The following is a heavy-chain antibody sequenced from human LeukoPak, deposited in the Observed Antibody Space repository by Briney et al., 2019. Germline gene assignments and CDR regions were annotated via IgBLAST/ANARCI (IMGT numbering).Heavy chain of an antibody. Sequence: GGSLRLSCAAPGFPFSISWMSWVRRAPGKGLEWVGRIKRKSDGGTTDYAAPVKGRFTISRDDSKNMLFLQMNSLKTEDTAVYYCTAEKYFALDVWGKGTTVTVSS. V-gene: IGHV3-15*01. CDR1: GFPFSISW. J-gene: IGHJ6*04. CDR2: IKRKSDGGTT. CDR3: TAEKYFALDV. D-gene: IGHD3-9*01.